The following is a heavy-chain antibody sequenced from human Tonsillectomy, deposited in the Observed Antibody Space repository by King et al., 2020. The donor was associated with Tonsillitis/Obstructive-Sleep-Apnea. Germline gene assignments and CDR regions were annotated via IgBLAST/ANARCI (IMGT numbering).Heavy chain of an antibody. CDR2: IYYSGNT. Sequence: LQLQESGPGLVKPSETLSLTCTVSGGSISSSSYYWGWIRQPPGKGLEWIGNIYYSGNTHYNPSLKSRATISADMSKNQFSLKLSSVTAADTAAYYCASRRGCNLCFVWFDPWGQGTLVTVSS. J-gene: IGHJ5*02. CDR1: GGSISSSSYY. V-gene: IGHV4-39*01. CDR3: ASRRGCNLCFVWFDP. D-gene: IGHD1-20*01.